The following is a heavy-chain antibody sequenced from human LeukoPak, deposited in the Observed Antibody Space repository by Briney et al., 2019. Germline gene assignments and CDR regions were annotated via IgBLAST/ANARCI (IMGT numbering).Heavy chain of an antibody. Sequence: SVKVSCKASGGTFSSYAISWVRQAPGQRLEWMGGIIPIFGTANYAQKFQGRVTITADESTSTAYMELSSLRSEDTAVYYCAREREYSYVFDYWGQGTLVTVSS. V-gene: IGHV1-69*13. CDR1: GGTFSSYA. D-gene: IGHD5-18*01. J-gene: IGHJ4*02. CDR2: IIPIFGTA. CDR3: AREREYSYVFDY.